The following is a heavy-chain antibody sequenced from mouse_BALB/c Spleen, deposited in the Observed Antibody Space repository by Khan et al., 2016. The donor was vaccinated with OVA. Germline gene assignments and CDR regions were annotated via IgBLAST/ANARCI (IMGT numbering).Heavy chain of an antibody. CDR1: GFSITSYYA. J-gene: IGHJ2*01. Sequence: QLEESGRGLVKPSQSLSRTCTVTGFSITSYYACNWIRQFPGNKLEGTGYISNSGNTDYNPSLKSRISITRDTPKNQLFLQLDTVTTEDSATWYCARIYGEESGYWGQGTTLTVSS. D-gene: IGHD1-1*01. V-gene: IGHV3-2*02. CDR2: ISNSGNT. CDR3: ARIYGEESGY.